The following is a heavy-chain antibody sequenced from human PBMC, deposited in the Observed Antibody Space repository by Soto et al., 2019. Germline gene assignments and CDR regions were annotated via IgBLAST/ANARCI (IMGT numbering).Heavy chain of an antibody. CDR3: ARCIQQDYYYGMDV. J-gene: IGHJ6*02. D-gene: IGHD5-18*01. CDR1: GYTFYSHS. CDR2: ISADNGNT. Sequence: QAQLVQSGAEVKKPGGSGKVSCKASGYTFYSHSISWVRQAPGQGLEWMGRISADNGNTKYAEKFRGRVTMTTDTSTSTVYMELRNLRSDDTAVYYCARCIQQDYYYGMDVWGQGTTVTVSS. V-gene: IGHV1-18*01.